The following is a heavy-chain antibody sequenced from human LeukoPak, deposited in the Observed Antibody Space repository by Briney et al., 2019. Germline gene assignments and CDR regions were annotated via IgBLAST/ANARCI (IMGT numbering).Heavy chain of an antibody. Sequence: GGSLRLSCAASGFTFSNYAMSWVRQAPGKGLEWVSSISSSSSYIYYADSVKGRFTISRDNAKNSLYLQMNSLRAEDTAVYYCALWFGELSPFDDWGQGTLVTVSS. J-gene: IGHJ4*02. CDR2: ISSSSSYI. CDR3: ALWFGELSPFDD. CDR1: GFTFSNYA. D-gene: IGHD3-10*01. V-gene: IGHV3-21*01.